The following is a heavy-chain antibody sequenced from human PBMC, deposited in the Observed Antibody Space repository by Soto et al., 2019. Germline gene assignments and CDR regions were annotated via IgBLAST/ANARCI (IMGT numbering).Heavy chain of an antibody. V-gene: IGHV1-69*13. J-gene: IGHJ6*02. Sequence: ASVKVSCKASGGTFSSSAISWVRQAPGQGLEWMGGIIPIFGTANYAQKFQGRVTITADESTSTAYMELSSLRSEDTAVYYCAKRDIVVVPAAIGYYYYGMDVWGQGTTVTVSS. CDR2: IIPIFGTA. CDR1: GGTFSSSA. D-gene: IGHD2-2*01. CDR3: AKRDIVVVPAAIGYYYYGMDV.